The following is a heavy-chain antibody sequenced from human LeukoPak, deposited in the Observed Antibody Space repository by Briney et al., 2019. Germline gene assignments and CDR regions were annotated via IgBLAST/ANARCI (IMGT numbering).Heavy chain of an antibody. D-gene: IGHD5-18*01. J-gene: IGHJ3*02. V-gene: IGHV4-59*10. CDR3: ARDLQLWFFGAFDI. CDR1: GGSFSGYY. Sequence: SETLSLTCAVYGGSFSGYYWSWIRQPPGKGLEWIGRIYTSGSTNYNPSLKSRVTMSVDTSKNQFSLKLSSVTAADTAVYYCARDLQLWFFGAFDIWGQGTMVTVSS. CDR2: IYTSGST.